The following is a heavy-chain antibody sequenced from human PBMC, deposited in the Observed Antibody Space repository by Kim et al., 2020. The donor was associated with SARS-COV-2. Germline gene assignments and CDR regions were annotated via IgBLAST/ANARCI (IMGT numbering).Heavy chain of an antibody. CDR1: GYTFTSYA. J-gene: IGHJ4*02. D-gene: IGHD3-10*01. CDR3: AISTITMVRGVWGGLLYYFDS. V-gene: IGHV1-3*01. Sequence: ASVKVSCKASGYTFTSYAMHWVRQAPGQRLEWMGWINAGNGNTKYSQKFQGRVTITRDTSASTAYMELSSLRSEDTAVYYCAISTITMVRGVWGGLLYYFDSWGQGTLVTVSS. CDR2: INAGNGNT.